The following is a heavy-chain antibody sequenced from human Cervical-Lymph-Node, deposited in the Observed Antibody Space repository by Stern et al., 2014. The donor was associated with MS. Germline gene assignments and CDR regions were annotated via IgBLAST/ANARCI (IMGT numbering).Heavy chain of an antibody. CDR2: ISPSGST. D-gene: IGHD3-10*01. Sequence: VQLLESGPGLVKPSQTLSLTCTVSGGSISRGGYFWSWIRPFPGKGLEWIGYISPSGSTYYNPSLKSRLTIAMDTSKSQFSLKLTSVTAADTAVYYCARDGVVRGVTYNWFDPWGQGPLVTVSS. CDR1: GGSISRGGYF. J-gene: IGHJ5*02. V-gene: IGHV4-31*03. CDR3: ARDGVVRGVTYNWFDP.